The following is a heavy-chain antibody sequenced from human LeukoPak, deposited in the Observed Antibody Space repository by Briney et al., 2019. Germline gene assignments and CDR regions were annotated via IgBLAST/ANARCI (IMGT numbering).Heavy chain of an antibody. D-gene: IGHD3-3*01. J-gene: IGHJ6*03. CDR1: GFTFSSYN. CDR2: IREDGTEK. CDR3: AKNRRIFGRTLQRHYMDV. Sequence: GGSLRLSCAASGFTFSSYNMNWVRQAPGKGLEWVANIREDGTEKNYVDSVKGRFTISRDNAKNTLYLQMDGLRPEDTAVYYCAKNRRIFGRTLQRHYMDVWGKGTTVAVSS. V-gene: IGHV3-7*03.